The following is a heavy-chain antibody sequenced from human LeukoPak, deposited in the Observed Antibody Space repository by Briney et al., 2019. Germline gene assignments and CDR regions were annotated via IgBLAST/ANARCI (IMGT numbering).Heavy chain of an antibody. J-gene: IGHJ4*02. CDR2: ITDRGDQT. CDR3: AAGGWLQSPFDY. D-gene: IGHD5-24*01. V-gene: IGHV3-23*01. Sequence: GGSLRLSCAASGFTFSTYAMNWVRQVPGKGLEWVSTITDRGDQTFYADSVKGRFTISRDNSKNTLYLQMNSLRAEDTAVYYCAAGGWLQSPFDYWGQGTLVTVSS. CDR1: GFTFSTYA.